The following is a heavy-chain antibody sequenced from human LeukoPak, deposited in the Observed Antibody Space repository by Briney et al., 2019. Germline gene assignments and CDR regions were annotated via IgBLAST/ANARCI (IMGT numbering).Heavy chain of an antibody. V-gene: IGHV3-23*01. J-gene: IGHJ4*02. Sequence: GGSLRLSCAASGFTFSSYVMSWVRQAPGKGLEWVSAISGSGGSTYYADSVKGRFTISRDNSKNTLYLQMNSLRAEDTAVYYCAKVRLTYYYDSSGPIDYWGQGTLVTVSS. D-gene: IGHD3-22*01. CDR3: AKVRLTYYYDSSGPIDY. CDR1: GFTFSSYV. CDR2: ISGSGGST.